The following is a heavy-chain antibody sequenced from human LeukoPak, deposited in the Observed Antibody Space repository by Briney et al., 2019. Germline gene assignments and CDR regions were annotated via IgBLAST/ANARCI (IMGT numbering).Heavy chain of an antibody. Sequence: GESLRLSCAAPGFTFSNYAMSSVRQAPGKGLERDTAMSGSDDSTKYGDYVKSQFTISRDDSKNTLYLQMISVRAEDTALYYCAKDGYSSSLNHPVATEFDYWGQGTLVSVSS. CDR3: AKDGYSSSLNHPVATEFDY. J-gene: IGHJ4*02. D-gene: IGHD6-6*01. CDR1: GFTFSNYA. V-gene: IGHV3-23*01. CDR2: MSGSDDST.